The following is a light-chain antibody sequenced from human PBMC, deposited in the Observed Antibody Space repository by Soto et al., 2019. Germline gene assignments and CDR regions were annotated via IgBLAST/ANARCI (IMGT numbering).Light chain of an antibody. V-gene: IGKV1-39*01. CDR3: QQSYSSPWT. CDR2: AAS. Sequence: QGTSWPSSLCASVRDGVTVACGASHSISNYLNWYQQKAGRAPKILIYAASSLQSWVPSRFSGGGSGTDFTPTITSPQPEDFATYYCQQSYSSPWTFGQGTKVDIK. CDR1: HSISNY. J-gene: IGKJ1*01.